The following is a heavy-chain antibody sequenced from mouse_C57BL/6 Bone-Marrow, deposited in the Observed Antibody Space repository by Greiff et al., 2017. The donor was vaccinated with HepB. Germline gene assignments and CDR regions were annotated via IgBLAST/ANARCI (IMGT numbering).Heavy chain of an antibody. CDR1: GYTFTSYW. D-gene: IGHD1-1*01. CDR3: ARLDHYYGSSHY. J-gene: IGHJ4*01. V-gene: IGHV1-50*01. Sequence: VQLQQPGAELVKPGASVKLSCKASGYTFTSYWMQWVKQRPGQGLEWIGEIDPSDSYTNYNQKFKGKATLTVDTSSSPAYMQLSSLTSEDSAVYDCARLDHYYGSSHYWGQGTSVTVSS. CDR2: IDPSDSYT.